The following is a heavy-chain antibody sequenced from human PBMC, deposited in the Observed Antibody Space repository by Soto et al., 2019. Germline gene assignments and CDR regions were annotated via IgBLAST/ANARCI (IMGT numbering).Heavy chain of an antibody. CDR1: GASMSTFY. V-gene: IGHV4-59*01. CDR2: IHHTGST. CDR3: ARAPYPKSSSWYWFDY. Sequence: QVQLQESGPGLVKPSETLSLTCIVSGASMSTFYWTWIRQPPGKGLEWIGYIHHTGSTNSNPSLTSRVTISGDTSNNQFSLRLSSVTAADTAVYYCARAPYPKSSSWYWFDYWGQGTLVTVSS. D-gene: IGHD6-13*01. J-gene: IGHJ4*02.